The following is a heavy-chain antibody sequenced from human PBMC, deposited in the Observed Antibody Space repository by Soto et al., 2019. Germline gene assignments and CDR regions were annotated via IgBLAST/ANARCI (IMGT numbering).Heavy chain of an antibody. CDR2: IFPKFGTT. Sequence: SVKVSCKASGDTDTNYVISWVRQAPGKGLEWMGGIFPKFGTTYSAQKLQDRLTITADESTSTVYMQLSSLRLDDTAVYYCEAEMTFGKLSVVWGQGTTVTVSS. V-gene: IGHV1-69*13. D-gene: IGHD3-16*02. J-gene: IGHJ6*02. CDR3: EAEMTFGKLSVV. CDR1: GDTDTNYV.